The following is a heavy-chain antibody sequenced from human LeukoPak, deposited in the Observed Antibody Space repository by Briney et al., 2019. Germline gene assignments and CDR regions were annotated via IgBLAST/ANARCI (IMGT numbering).Heavy chain of an antibody. D-gene: IGHD2-21*02. Sequence: GGSLGLSCTASGFTFNSYRMNWVRQAPGKGLEWVSSISSRSNSKYYADSVKGRVTISRDNAKNSVSLQMNSLRDADTALYYCVRAGGDYPFDYWGQGTLVTVSS. CDR3: VRAGGDYPFDY. J-gene: IGHJ4*02. CDR2: ISSRSNSK. CDR1: GFTFNSYR. V-gene: IGHV3-21*01.